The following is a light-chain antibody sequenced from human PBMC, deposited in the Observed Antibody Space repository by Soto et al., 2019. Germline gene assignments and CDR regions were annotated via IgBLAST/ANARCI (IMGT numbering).Light chain of an antibody. J-gene: IGKJ5*01. V-gene: IGKV1-39*01. CDR1: QNIHTH. Sequence: IQMTQSPSSLSASVGDRVTITCRASQNIHTHLNWYQQKPGKAPKPLIYTASSLHSGVPSRFSGSASGTDFTLTISSLQPEDFATYYCQQGDTTPITFGQGTRLETK. CDR3: QQGDTTPIT. CDR2: TAS.